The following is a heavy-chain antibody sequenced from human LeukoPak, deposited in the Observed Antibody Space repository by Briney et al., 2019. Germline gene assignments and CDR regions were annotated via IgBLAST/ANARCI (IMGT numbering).Heavy chain of an antibody. CDR2: KSHDGRNK. CDR1: GLTXSNYA. Sequence: SLRLSCAASGLTXSNYAVHWVRQAPGKGLEWVAVKSHDGRNKYYADSVKGRFTIFRDNSKNTLDLQMHSLRADDTALYYCARETCTTTNCYWGMDVWGQGTTVTVSS. CDR3: ARETCTTTNCYWGMDV. D-gene: IGHD2-2*01. J-gene: IGHJ6*02. V-gene: IGHV3-30*04.